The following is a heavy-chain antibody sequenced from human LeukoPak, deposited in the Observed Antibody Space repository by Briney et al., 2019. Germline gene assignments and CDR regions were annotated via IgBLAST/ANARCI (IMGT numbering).Heavy chain of an antibody. Sequence: GGSLRLSCAASGFTFSSYGMSWVRQAPGKGLEGVSAISGSGGSTYYADSVKGRFTISRDNSKNTLYLQMNSLRAEDTAVYYCAADPRYSGSYLKNFDHWGQGTLVTVSS. CDR2: ISGSGGST. D-gene: IGHD1-26*01. CDR3: AADPRYSGSYLKNFDH. V-gene: IGHV3-23*01. CDR1: GFTFSSYG. J-gene: IGHJ4*02.